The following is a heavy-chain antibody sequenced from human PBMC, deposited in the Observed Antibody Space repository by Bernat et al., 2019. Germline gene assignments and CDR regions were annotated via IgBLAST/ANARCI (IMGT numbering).Heavy chain of an antibody. J-gene: IGHJ4*02. CDR1: GFTFNQAW. V-gene: IGHV3-15*01. D-gene: IGHD1-1*01. CDR3: TAPLFKTTNY. CDR2: IKTTTDGGTS. Sequence: EVQLVESGGGLVKPGGSLRLSCAASGFTFNQAWMSWVRQAPGKGLEWVGRIKTTTDGGTSDYAAAVNGRFTISRDDSKNTLYLQMNSLKIEDTAVYYCTAPLFKTTNYWGQGTLVTVSS.